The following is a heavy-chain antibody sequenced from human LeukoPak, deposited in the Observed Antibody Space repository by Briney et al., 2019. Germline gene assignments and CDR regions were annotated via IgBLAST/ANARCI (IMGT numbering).Heavy chain of an antibody. CDR1: GFTFSSYS. CDR2: MSNSGENT. J-gene: IGHJ4*02. CDR3: AKDARDIVVVPAAMLFDY. D-gene: IGHD2-2*01. V-gene: IGHV3-30*18. Sequence: GRSLRLSCAASGFTFSSYSMQWVRQTPGKGLEWVGIMSNSGENTFYGEAVKGRFTISRDNSQNTLYLQMNSLRAEDTAVYYCAKDARDIVVVPAAMLFDYWGQGTLVTVSS.